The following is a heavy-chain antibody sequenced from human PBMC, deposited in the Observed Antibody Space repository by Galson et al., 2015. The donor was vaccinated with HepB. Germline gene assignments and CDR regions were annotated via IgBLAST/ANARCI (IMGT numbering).Heavy chain of an antibody. CDR2: ISGGTTYT. J-gene: IGHJ5*02. D-gene: IGHD1-14*01. Sequence: SLRVSCAASGFTFSDYYMTWIRQAPGKGLDWVLYISGGTTYTNHADSVQGRFTISRDNARHSLYLQMNSLRAEDTAVYYCARVRNLNWFDPWGQGTLVTVSS. V-gene: IGHV3-11*06. CDR1: GFTFSDYY. CDR3: ARVRNLNWFDP.